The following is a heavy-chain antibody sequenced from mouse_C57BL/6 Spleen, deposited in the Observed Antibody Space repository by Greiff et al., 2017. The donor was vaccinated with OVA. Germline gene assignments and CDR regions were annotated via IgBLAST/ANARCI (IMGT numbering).Heavy chain of an antibody. D-gene: IGHD1-1*01. CDR1: GYTFTGYW. CDR3: ARKRVSYGSSYPLGMDY. Sequence: VQLQQSGAELMKPGASVKLSCKATGYTFTGYWIEWVKQRPGHGLEWIGEILPGSGSTNYNEKFKGKATLTADTSSNTAYMQLSSLTTEDSAIYYCARKRVSYGSSYPLGMDYWGQGTSVTGSS. V-gene: IGHV1-9*01. CDR2: ILPGSGST. J-gene: IGHJ4*01.